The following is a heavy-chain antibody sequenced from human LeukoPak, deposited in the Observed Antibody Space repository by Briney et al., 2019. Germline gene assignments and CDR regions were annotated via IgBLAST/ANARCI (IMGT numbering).Heavy chain of an antibody. D-gene: IGHD6-25*01. CDR2: ISYDGRNK. Sequence: PGGSLRLSCAASGFTFSNSGMHWVRQAPGKGLEWVAVISYDGRNKYYTDSVKGRFTISRDNSKNTAYLQMNSLRAEDTAVYYCAKDHSIAAAGYHFDYWGQGTLVTVSS. CDR1: GFTFSNSG. J-gene: IGHJ4*02. CDR3: AKDHSIAAAGYHFDY. V-gene: IGHV3-30*18.